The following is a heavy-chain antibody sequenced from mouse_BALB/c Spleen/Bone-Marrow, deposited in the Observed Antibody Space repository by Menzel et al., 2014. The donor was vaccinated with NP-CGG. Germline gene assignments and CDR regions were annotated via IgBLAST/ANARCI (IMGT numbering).Heavy chain of an antibody. CDR3: ARGIPYYPMDY. J-gene: IGHJ4*01. V-gene: IGHV14-3*02. CDR1: GFNIKDTY. CDR2: IDPANGNT. D-gene: IGHD5-1-1*01. Sequence: VQLQQSGAELVKPGASVKLSCTASGFNIKDTYMHWVKQRPEQGLEWIGRIDPANGNTKYDPKFQGKATITADTSSNTAYLQLSSLTSEDIAVYYCARGIPYYPMDYWGQGTSVTVSS.